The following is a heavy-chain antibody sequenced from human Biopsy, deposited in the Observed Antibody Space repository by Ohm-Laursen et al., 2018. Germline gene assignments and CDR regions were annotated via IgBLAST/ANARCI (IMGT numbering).Heavy chain of an antibody. Sequence: SLRLSFAASGFTFSVFSMNWVRLAPRTGLEWVSFISASGNHIYYTDSVKGRFTVSRDNGKNSVYLQMISLRVEDTAVYYCARDGEAKYCKHGVCPSDFWGQGTLVTVSS. V-gene: IGHV3-21*01. J-gene: IGHJ4*02. CDR1: GFTFSVFS. CDR3: ARDGEAKYCKHGVCPSDF. D-gene: IGHD2-8*01. CDR2: ISASGNHI.